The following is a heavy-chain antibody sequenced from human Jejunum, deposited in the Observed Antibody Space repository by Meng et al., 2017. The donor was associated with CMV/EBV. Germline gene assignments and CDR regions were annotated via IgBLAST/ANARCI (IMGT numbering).Heavy chain of an antibody. Sequence: CTVSGGSGTSGNYYWNWIRQPPGEGLEWIGWIYYTGSSSYNPSLKSRATITLDTSKNQFSLKMASVIAADTAVYYCARSTTGPGDYWGQGTLVTVSS. CDR2: IYYTGSS. V-gene: IGHV4-61*01. CDR1: GGSGTSGNYY. CDR3: ARSTTGPGDY. D-gene: IGHD1-1*01. J-gene: IGHJ4*02.